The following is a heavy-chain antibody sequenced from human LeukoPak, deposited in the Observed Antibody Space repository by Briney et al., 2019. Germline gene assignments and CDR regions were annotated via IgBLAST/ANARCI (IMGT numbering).Heavy chain of an antibody. V-gene: IGHV3-11*01. CDR2: ISSSAATI. Sequence: PGGSLRLSCAASGFTFSDYYMSWIRQAPGKGLEWVSYISSSAATIYYADSVKGRFTISRDNAKKSLYLQMNSLRAEDTAVYYCAKGPVVTFDIWGQGTMVTVSS. J-gene: IGHJ3*02. CDR3: AKGPVVTFDI. CDR1: GFTFSDYY. D-gene: IGHD2-15*01.